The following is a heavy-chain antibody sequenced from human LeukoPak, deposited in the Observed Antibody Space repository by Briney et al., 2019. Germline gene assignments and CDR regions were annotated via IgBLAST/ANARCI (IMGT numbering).Heavy chain of an antibody. CDR2: IYYSGAT. J-gene: IGHJ5*02. V-gene: IGHV4-39*01. D-gene: IGHD3-10*01. CDR1: GGSFSGYY. CDR3: ARLGWLYGSGSMNWFDP. Sequence: SETLSLTCAVYGGSFSGYYWGWIRQSPGKGLEWIGSIYYSGATYYNPSLKDRVTISVDTSKKQFSLRLRSVTAAETAMYYCARLGWLYGSGSMNWFDPWGQGTLVTVSS.